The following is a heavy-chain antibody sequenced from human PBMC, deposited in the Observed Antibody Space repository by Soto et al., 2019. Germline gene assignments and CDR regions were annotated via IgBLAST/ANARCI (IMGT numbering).Heavy chain of an antibody. CDR1: GYTFKNYA. V-gene: IGHV1-18*01. Sequence: QVQLVQSGAEVRKPGASVKVSCKASGYTFKNYAIGWVRQAPGQGLEWMGWISGYNGNTYYAHNLKGRVTMTTDTSTTTAYMELRGLKSDDTAVYYCAREGYYDSTGYYSPNGMDVWGQGTTVTVSS. D-gene: IGHD3-22*01. CDR3: AREGYYDSTGYYSPNGMDV. J-gene: IGHJ6*02. CDR2: ISGYNGNT.